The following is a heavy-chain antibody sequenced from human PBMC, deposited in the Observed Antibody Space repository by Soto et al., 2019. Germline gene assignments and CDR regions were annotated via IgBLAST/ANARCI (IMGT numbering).Heavy chain of an antibody. Sequence: GGSLRLSCAASGFTFSGSAMSWVRRAPGEGLEWVSAIIGGGGGTYYADSVKGRFTISRDNSKNTLYMQMNSLRAEDTAAFYCVKGSASARPYYFDSWGQGTLVTVSS. CDR1: GFTFSGSA. J-gene: IGHJ4*02. CDR3: VKGSASARPYYFDS. D-gene: IGHD5-18*01. V-gene: IGHV3-23*01. CDR2: IIGGGGGT.